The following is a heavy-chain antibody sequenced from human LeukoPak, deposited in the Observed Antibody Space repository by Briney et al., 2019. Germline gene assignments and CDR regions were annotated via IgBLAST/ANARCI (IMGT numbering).Heavy chain of an antibody. D-gene: IGHD3-10*01. CDR2: INQDGSEK. Sequence: GGSLRLSCAAYGFTSGNHWMSWVRQAPGKGLEWVANINQDGSEKYYVGSVKGRFTISRDNAKNSLYLQMNSLRAEDTAVYYCGRAYGAGSCDYWGQGTLVTVSS. CDR3: GRAYGAGSCDY. CDR1: GFTSGNHW. V-gene: IGHV3-7*01. J-gene: IGHJ4*02.